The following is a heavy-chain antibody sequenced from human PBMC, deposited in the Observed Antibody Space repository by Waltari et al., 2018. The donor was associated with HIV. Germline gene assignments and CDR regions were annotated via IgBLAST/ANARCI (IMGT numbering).Heavy chain of an antibody. D-gene: IGHD2-15*01. J-gene: IGHJ4*02. CDR1: GFTFSDHY. Sequence: EVQLVESGGGLVQPGGSLRLSCAASGFTFSDHYLDGVRQAPGKGLEWVGRTRNKANSYTTEYAASVKGRFTISRDDSKNSLYLQMNSLKTEDTAVYYCARDGGGSLDYWGQGTLVTVSS. CDR3: ARDGGGSLDY. V-gene: IGHV3-72*01. CDR2: TRNKANSYTT.